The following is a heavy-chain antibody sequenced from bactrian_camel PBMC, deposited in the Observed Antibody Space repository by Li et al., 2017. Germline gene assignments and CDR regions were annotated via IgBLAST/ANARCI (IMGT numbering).Heavy chain of an antibody. J-gene: IGHJ4*01. V-gene: IGHV3S1*01. CDR2: IDSAGTIS. CDR3: AAEPTFGGGICVKFNY. D-gene: IGHD2*01. Sequence: HVQLVESGGDSVQAGGSLRLSCAISGDTDSNYCMAWVHQAPGKEREGVATIDSAGTISYADSVKGRFTISRDNAKNTLDLQMNSLKPEDTAMYYCAAEPTFGGGICVKFNYWGHGTQVTVS. CDR1: GDTDSNYC.